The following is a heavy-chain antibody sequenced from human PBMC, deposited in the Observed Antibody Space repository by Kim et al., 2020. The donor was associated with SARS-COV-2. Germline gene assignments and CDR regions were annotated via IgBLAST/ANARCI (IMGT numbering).Heavy chain of an antibody. Sequence: GGSLRLSCAASGFTFSSYGMHWVRQAPGKGLEWVAVISYDGSNKYYADSVKGRFTISRDNSKNTLYLQMNSLRAEDTAVYYCLGDIVVVPAAMSGDGWGQGTLVTVSS. D-gene: IGHD2-2*01. CDR1: GFTFSSYG. J-gene: IGHJ4*02. CDR3: LGDIVVVPAAMSGDG. V-gene: IGHV3-30*03. CDR2: ISYDGSNK.